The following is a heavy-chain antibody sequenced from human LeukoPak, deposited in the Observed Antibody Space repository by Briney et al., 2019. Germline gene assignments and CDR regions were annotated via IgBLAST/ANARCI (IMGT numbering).Heavy chain of an antibody. CDR2: IYYSGST. CDR1: GGSISSSSYY. V-gene: IGHV4-39*07. CDR3: ARDPGNNWPP. Sequence: SETLSLTCTVSGGSISSSSYYWGWIRQPPGKGLEWIGSIYYSGSTYYNPSLKSRVTISVDTSKNQFSLKLSSVTAADTAVYYCARDPGNNWPPGGQGALVTVSS. D-gene: IGHD1-1*01. J-gene: IGHJ4*02.